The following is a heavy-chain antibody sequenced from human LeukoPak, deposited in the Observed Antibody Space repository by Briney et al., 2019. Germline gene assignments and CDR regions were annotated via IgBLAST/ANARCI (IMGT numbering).Heavy chain of an antibody. D-gene: IGHD6-19*01. V-gene: IGHV1-46*01. J-gene: IGHJ4*02. CDR2: INPGGGST. CDR1: GYTFTRYY. Sequence: ASVKVSCKASGYTFTRYYIHWVRQAPGQGLEWMGIINPGGGSTSYPQKFQGRVTMTRDTSTSTVYMELSSLRSEDTAFYFCARDEVAGTYYFDNWGQGTLVTVSS. CDR3: ARDEVAGTYYFDN.